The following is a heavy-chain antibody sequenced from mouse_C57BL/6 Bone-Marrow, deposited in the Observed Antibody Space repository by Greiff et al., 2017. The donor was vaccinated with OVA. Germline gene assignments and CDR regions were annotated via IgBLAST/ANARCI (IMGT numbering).Heavy chain of an antibody. CDR1: GYTFTDYE. J-gene: IGHJ1*03. CDR3: MGYYGSSFTSYWYFDV. V-gene: IGHV1-15*01. CDR2: IDPETGGT. Sequence: VQLQQSGAELVRPGASVTLSCKASGYTFTDYEMHWVKQTPVHGLEWIGAIDPETGGTAYNQKFKGKAILTADKSSSTAYMELRSLTSEDSAVYYCMGYYGSSFTSYWYFDVWGTGTTVTVSS. D-gene: IGHD1-1*01.